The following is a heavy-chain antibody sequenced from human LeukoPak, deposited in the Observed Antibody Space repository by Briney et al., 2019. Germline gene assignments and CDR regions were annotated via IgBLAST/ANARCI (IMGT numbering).Heavy chain of an antibody. CDR3: ARQSKAVAAARIFDY. V-gene: IGHV1-2*02. CDR2: INPNGGAI. CDR1: GYTLIGFY. Sequence: ASVKASCKASGYTLIGFYIHWVRHAPGQGLEWMGWINPNGGAINYSQKFQGRVTLTRDTSLSTAYMELSRLRSDDTAVFYCARQSKAVAAARIFDYWGQGTLMTVSS. J-gene: IGHJ4*02. D-gene: IGHD6-19*01.